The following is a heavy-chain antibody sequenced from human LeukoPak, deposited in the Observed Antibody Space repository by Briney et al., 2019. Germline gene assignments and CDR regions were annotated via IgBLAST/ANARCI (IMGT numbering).Heavy chain of an antibody. CDR2: IFGSGGSA. CDR1: GFTFNSYA. CDR3: AKTTTGCSSGRYPGWPVDY. Sequence: PGGSLRLSCAASGFTFNSYAMYWVRQAPGKGLEWVSGIFGSGGSAHYADSVKGRFTIFRDNSKNTVYLQMNSLRAEDTAVYYCAKTTTGCSSGRYPGWPVDYWGQGTLVTVSS. V-gene: IGHV3-23*01. J-gene: IGHJ4*02. D-gene: IGHD6-19*01.